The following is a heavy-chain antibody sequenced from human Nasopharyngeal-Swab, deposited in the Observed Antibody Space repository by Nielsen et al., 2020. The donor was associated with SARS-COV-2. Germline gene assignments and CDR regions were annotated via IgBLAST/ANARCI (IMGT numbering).Heavy chain of an antibody. CDR1: GDTFTNSA. V-gene: IGHV1-69*10. D-gene: IGHD5-12*01. J-gene: IGHJ4*02. CDR3: AREGEYGAYDAPDY. CDR2: IVPALGFP. Sequence: SVKVSCKASGDTFTNSAISWVRKAPGQGLEWMGGIVPALGFPNYAQKFRGRVTISADRSTTTSYLELSSLRSEDTAIYYCAREGEYGAYDAPDYWGQGTLVTVSS.